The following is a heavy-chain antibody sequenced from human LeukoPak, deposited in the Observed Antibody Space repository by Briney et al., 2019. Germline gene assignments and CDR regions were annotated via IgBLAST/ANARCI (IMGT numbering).Heavy chain of an antibody. CDR1: GGSISSYY. CDR2: IYYSGST. J-gene: IGHJ4*02. V-gene: IGHV4-59*01. Sequence: SETLSLTCTVSGGSISSYYWSWIRQPPGKGLEWIGYIYYSGSTNYNPSLKSRVTISVDTSKNQFSLKLSSVTAADTAVYYCASQCGDYVGDYYFDYWGQGTLVTVSS. D-gene: IGHD4-17*01. CDR3: ASQCGDYVGDYYFDY.